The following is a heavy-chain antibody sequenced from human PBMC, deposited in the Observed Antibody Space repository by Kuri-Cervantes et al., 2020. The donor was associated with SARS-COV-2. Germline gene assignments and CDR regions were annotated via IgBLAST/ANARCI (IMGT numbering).Heavy chain of an antibody. CDR3: AREAYDFWSGYYRRGGRLDY. V-gene: IGHV4-38-2*02. J-gene: IGHJ4*02. D-gene: IGHD3-3*01. Sequence: GSLRLSCTVSGYSISSGYYWGWIRQPPGEGLEWIGSIYHSGSTYYNPSLKSRVTISVDTSKNQFSLKLSSVTAADTAVYYCAREAYDFWSGYYRRGGRLDYWGQGTLVTVSS. CDR1: GYSISSGYY. CDR2: IYHSGST.